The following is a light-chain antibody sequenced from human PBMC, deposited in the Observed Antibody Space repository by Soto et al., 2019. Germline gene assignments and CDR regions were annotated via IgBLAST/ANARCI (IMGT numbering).Light chain of an antibody. CDR2: DAS. CDR1: QSVSSY. CDR3: QQRSVWPPLT. V-gene: IGKV3-11*01. J-gene: IGKJ4*01. Sequence: EIVLTQSPATLSLSPGERATLXXXASQSVSSYLAWYQQKPGQAPRLLIYDASNRATGIPARFSGSGSGTDFTLTISSLEPEDFAVYYCQQRSVWPPLTFGGGTKVEIK.